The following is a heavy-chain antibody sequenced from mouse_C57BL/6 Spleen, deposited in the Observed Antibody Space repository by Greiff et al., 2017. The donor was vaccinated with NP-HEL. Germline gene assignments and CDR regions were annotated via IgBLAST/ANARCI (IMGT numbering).Heavy chain of an antibody. CDR3: APRGTRAMDY. V-gene: IGHV1-82*01. CDR2: IYPGDGDT. Sequence: VKLMESGPELVKPGASVKISCKASGYAFSSSWMNWVKQRPGKGLEWIGRIYPGDGDTNYNGKFKGKATLTADKSSSTAYMQLSSLTSEDSAVYFCAPRGTRAMDYWGQGTSVTVSS. J-gene: IGHJ4*01. D-gene: IGHD3-3*01. CDR1: GYAFSSSW.